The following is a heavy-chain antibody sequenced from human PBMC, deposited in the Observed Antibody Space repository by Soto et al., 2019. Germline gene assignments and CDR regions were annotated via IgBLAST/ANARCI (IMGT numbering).Heavy chain of an antibody. CDR3: AKDRGTWAYDY. CDR1: GFTFSSYG. Sequence: GGSLRLSCAASGFTFSSYGMHWVRQAPGKGLEWVSLISYDGGNKYYADSVKGRFTVSRDNSKNTLYLQMNSLRAEDTAVYYYAKDRGTWAYDYWGQGTLVTVSS. CDR2: ISYDGGNK. D-gene: IGHD3-10*01. J-gene: IGHJ4*02. V-gene: IGHV3-30*18.